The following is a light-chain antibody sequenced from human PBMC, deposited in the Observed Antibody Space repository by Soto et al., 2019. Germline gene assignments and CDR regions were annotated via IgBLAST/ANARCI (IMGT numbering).Light chain of an antibody. J-gene: IGKJ4*01. V-gene: IGKV1-12*01. CDR2: AAS. Sequence: DIQMTQSPSSVSASVGDRVTITCRASQGISSRLAWYQQKPGKAPNLLIYAASNLQSGVPSRFSGSGSETDFTLTIGSLQPEDFATYYCQQANSFRLTFGGGTKVEIK. CDR1: QGISSR. CDR3: QQANSFRLT.